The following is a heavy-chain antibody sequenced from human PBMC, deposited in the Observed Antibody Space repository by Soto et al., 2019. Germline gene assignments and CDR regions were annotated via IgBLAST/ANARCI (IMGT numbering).Heavy chain of an antibody. Sequence: QVQLQQWGAGLLKPSETLSLTCAVYGGSFSGYYWSWIRQPPGKGLEWIGEINHSGSTNYNPSLKSRVTISVDTSKNQFSLKLSSVTAADTAVYYCARDLFTSIAARPPYYYMDVWGKGTTVTVSS. V-gene: IGHV4-34*01. CDR2: INHSGST. CDR3: ARDLFTSIAARPPYYYMDV. CDR1: GGSFSGYY. D-gene: IGHD6-6*01. J-gene: IGHJ6*03.